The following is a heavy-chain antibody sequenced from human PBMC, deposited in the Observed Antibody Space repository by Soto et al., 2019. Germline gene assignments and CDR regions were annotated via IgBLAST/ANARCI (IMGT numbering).Heavy chain of an antibody. CDR3: ARAISRRVVWFGDENYYYMDV. V-gene: IGHV3-21*01. D-gene: IGHD3-10*01. CDR1: GFTFSSYS. Sequence: GGSLRLSCAASGFTFSSYSMNWVRQAPGKGLEWVSSISSSSSYIYYADSVKGRFTISRDNDKNSLYLQMNSLRAEDTAVYYCARAISRRVVWFGDENYYYMDVWGKGTTVTVSS. J-gene: IGHJ6*03. CDR2: ISSSSSYI.